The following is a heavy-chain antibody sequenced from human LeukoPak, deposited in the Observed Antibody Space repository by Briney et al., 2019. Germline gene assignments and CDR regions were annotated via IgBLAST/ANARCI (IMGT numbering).Heavy chain of an antibody. J-gene: IGHJ4*02. CDR2: IGRSGDST. CDR1: GFTFSNYD. V-gene: IGHV3-23*01. Sequence: GGSLRLSCAASGFTFSNYDMNWVRQALGKGLEWVSGIGRSGDSTYYSDSVKGRFTISRDNSKHTLHLQMIGLRAEDTAIYYCASDWLQLWLPFYWGQGTLVTVSS. CDR3: ASDWLQLWLPFY. D-gene: IGHD3-22*01.